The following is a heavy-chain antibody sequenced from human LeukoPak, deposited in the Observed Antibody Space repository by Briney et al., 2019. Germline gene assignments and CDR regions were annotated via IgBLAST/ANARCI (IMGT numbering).Heavy chain of an antibody. V-gene: IGHV4-59*01. CDR3: ARAPSDIVVVPAAPPRYYYYGMDV. D-gene: IGHD2-2*01. J-gene: IGHJ6*04. CDR1: GGSISSYY. Sequence: SETLSLTCTVSGGSISSYYWSWIRQPPGKGXXXXXXXXXXXXXXYNPSLKSRVTISVDTSKNQFSLKLSSVTAADTAVYYCARAPSDIVVVPAAPPRYYYYGMDVWGKGTTVTVSS. CDR2: XXXXXXX.